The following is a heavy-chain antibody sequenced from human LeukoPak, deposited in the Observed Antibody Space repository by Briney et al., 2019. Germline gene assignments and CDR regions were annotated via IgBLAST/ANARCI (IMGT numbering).Heavy chain of an antibody. CDR1: GFTFSSYS. D-gene: IGHD6-13*01. CDR2: ISSSSSYI. V-gene: IGHV3-21*01. J-gene: IGHJ4*02. CDR3: ARDKGGIAAAGGLFGY. Sequence: GGSLRLSCAASGFTFSSYSMNWVRQAPGKGLEWVSSISSSSSYIYYADSVKGRFTISRDNAKNSLYLQMNSLRAEDTAGYYCARDKGGIAAAGGLFGYWGQGTLVTVSS.